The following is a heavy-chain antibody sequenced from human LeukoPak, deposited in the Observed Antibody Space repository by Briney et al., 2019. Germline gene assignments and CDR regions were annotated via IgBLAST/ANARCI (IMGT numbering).Heavy chain of an antibody. Sequence: SVKVSCKASGGTFSSYAISWVRQAPGQGLEWMGGIIPIFGTANYAQKFQGRVTITRDTSASTAYMELSSLRSQDMAVYYCARACSSSWYSLCAFDIWGQGTMVTVSS. CDR3: ARACSSSWYSLCAFDI. J-gene: IGHJ3*02. CDR1: GGTFSSYA. V-gene: IGHV1-69*05. D-gene: IGHD6-13*01. CDR2: IIPIFGTA.